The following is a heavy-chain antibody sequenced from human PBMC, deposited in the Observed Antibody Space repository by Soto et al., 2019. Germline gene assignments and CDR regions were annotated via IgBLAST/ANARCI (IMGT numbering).Heavy chain of an antibody. CDR1: GFTFNSYA. J-gene: IGHJ4*02. CDR2: ISYDGSEN. Sequence: QVQLVDSGGGVVQPGRSLRLSCAASGFTFNSYAMHWVRQAPGKGLEWVALISYDGSENYYADPVKGRFTISRDNSKNTLYLQMNSLRPDDMAVHYCAKESAYRSGWYNGWGQGTLVTVSS. D-gene: IGHD6-19*01. V-gene: IGHV3-30*04. CDR3: AKESAYRSGWYNG.